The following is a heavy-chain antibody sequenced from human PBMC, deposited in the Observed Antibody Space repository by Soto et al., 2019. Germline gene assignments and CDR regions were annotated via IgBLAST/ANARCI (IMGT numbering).Heavy chain of an antibody. J-gene: IGHJ4*02. V-gene: IGHV1-18*01. Sequence: QVHLVQSGAEVKKPWASVKVSCKASGDTFTSYGITWVRQAPGQGLEWMGWISAHNGNTDYAQKLQGRVIVTRDTSPSTAYMELRSLISVDTAVYYCGRGRYGDYWGQGALVTVSS. D-gene: IGHD1-1*01. CDR1: GDTFTSYG. CDR3: GRGRYGDY. CDR2: ISAHNGNT.